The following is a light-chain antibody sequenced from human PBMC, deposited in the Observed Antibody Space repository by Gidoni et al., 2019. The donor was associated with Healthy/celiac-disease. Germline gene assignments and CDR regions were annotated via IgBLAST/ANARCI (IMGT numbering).Light chain of an antibody. CDR1: QSISSY. V-gene: IGKV1-39*01. J-gene: IGKJ2*01. CDR2: AAS. CDR3: QQSYSTLYT. Sequence: VGDRVTITCRASQSISSYLNWYQQKPGKAPKLLIYAASSLQSGVPSRFSGSGSGTDFTLTISSLQPEDFATYDCQQSYSTLYTFGQGTKLEIK.